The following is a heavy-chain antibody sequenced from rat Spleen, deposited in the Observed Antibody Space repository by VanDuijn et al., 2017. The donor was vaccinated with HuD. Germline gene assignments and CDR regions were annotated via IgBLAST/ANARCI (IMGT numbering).Heavy chain of an antibody. D-gene: IGHD3-1*01. CDR1: GFTFSDYY. Sequence: EVQLVESAGGLVQPGRSLKLSCAASGFTFSDYYMAWVRQAPTKGLEWVATISDDGSSTYYRDSVKGRFTISRDNAKNTLYLQMDSLRSEDTATYYCATKDYWGQGVMVTVSS. CDR3: ATKDY. V-gene: IGHV5-7*01. J-gene: IGHJ2*01. CDR2: ISDDGSST.